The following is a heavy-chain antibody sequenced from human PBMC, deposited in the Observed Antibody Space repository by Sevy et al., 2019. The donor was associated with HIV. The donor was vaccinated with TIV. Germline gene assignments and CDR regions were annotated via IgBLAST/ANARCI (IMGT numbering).Heavy chain of an antibody. CDR1: GFTFSSYA. D-gene: IGHD3-22*01. Sequence: GGSLRLPCAASGFTFSSYAMSWVRQAPGKGLEWVSAISGSGGSTYYADSVKGRLTTSRDNSKNTLYLQMNSLRAEDTAVYYCAKVSGLIVVVITSYYFDYWGQGTLVTVSS. CDR3: AKVSGLIVVVITSYYFDY. CDR2: ISGSGGST. J-gene: IGHJ4*02. V-gene: IGHV3-23*01.